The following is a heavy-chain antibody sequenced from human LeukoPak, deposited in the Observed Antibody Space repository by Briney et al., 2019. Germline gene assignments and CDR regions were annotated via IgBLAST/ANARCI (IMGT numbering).Heavy chain of an antibody. CDR3: ARDSRGYMGV. CDR2: ISYDGSNK. J-gene: IGHJ6*03. V-gene: IGHV3-30-3*01. Sequence: PGRSLRLSCAASGFTFSSYAMHWVRQAPGKGLEWVAVISYDGSNKYYADSVKGRFTISRDNSKNTLYLQMNSLRAEDTAVYYCARDSRGYMGVWGKGTTVTVSS. D-gene: IGHD5-24*01. CDR1: GFTFSSYA.